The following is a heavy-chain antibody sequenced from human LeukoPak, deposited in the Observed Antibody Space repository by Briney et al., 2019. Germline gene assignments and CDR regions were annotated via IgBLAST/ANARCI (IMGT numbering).Heavy chain of an antibody. CDR3: ASRDPCSGANCYGLSY. J-gene: IGHJ4*02. V-gene: IGHV3-23*01. CDR2: IRGGDYTT. D-gene: IGHD2-15*01. CDR1: GFTFSSYW. Sequence: GGSLRLSCAASGFTFSSYWMPWVRQAPGKGLEWVSYIRGGDYTTYYADSVKGRFTISRDNSKNTLFLQMNSLRVEDTAIYYCASRDPCSGANCYGLSYWGQGTLVTVSS.